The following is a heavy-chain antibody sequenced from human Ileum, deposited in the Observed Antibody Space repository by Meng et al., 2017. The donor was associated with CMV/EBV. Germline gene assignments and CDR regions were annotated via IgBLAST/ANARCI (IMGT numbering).Heavy chain of an antibody. Sequence: CAAAGVSFSDKAKAWVRRAPGKGLGWVSGISGSGDNTYYADAGKGRFNISRDNSKNTLFLQMNSLRAEDTALDSCAATPLTTTGWFDPWGQGTLVTVSS. V-gene: IGHV3-23*01. CDR2: ISGSGDNT. J-gene: IGHJ5*02. D-gene: IGHD4-17*01. CDR3: AATPLTTTGWFDP. CDR1: GVSFSDKA.